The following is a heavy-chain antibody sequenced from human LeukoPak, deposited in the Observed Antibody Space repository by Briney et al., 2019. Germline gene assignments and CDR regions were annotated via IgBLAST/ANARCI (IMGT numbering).Heavy chain of an antibody. V-gene: IGHV1-46*01. Sequence: ASVKVSCKASGYTFTRYFMHWVRQAPGQGLEWMGIINPSGGSTTYAQKFQGRVTMTRDTSTSTVYMELSSLRSEDTAVYYCARRYCSVSSRYSNWFDPWGQGAQVTVSS. J-gene: IGHJ5*02. CDR1: GYTFTRYF. CDR2: INPSGGST. D-gene: IGHD2-15*01. CDR3: ARRYCSVSSRYSNWFDP.